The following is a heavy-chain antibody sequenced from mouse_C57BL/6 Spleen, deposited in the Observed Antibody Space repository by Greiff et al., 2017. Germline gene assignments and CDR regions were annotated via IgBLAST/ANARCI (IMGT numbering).Heavy chain of an antibody. CDR2: INPYNGGT. CDR1: GYTFTDYY. CDR3: ARRDGNEGMCD. D-gene: IGHD2-1*01. V-gene: IGHV1-19*01. J-gene: IGHJ4*01. Sequence: VQLKESGPVLVKPGASVKMSCKASGYTFTDYYMNWVKQSHGKSLEWIGVINPYNGGTNYNQKFKGKATLTIDKSSSTAYMQLNSLPSEDAAVYYCARRDGNEGMCDWGQGTSVTVSS.